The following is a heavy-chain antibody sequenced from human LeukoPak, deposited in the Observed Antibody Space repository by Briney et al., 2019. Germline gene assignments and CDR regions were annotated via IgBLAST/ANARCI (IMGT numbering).Heavy chain of an antibody. Sequence: PGGSLRLSCAASGFTFSSYAMSWVRQAPGKGLEWVSAISGSGGSTYYADSVKGRFTISRDNSKNTLYLQMNSLRAEDTAVYYCAKRLEYQLLALVRDNWFDPWGQGTLVTVSS. V-gene: IGHV3-23*01. CDR2: ISGSGGST. CDR1: GFTFSSYA. CDR3: AKRLEYQLLALVRDNWFDP. J-gene: IGHJ5*02. D-gene: IGHD2-2*01.